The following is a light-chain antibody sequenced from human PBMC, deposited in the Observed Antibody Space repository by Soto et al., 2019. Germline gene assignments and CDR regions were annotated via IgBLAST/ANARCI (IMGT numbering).Light chain of an antibody. CDR1: QSVSSNY. Sequence: EIVLTQSPGTLSLSPGERATLSCRASQSVSSNYLAWYQQKPGQAPRLLIYGASNRATGIADRFSGSGSGTDFTLTISRLEPEDFAVYYCQQYGGSPLFGQGTKLEIK. CDR3: QQYGGSPL. V-gene: IGKV3-20*01. CDR2: GAS. J-gene: IGKJ2*01.